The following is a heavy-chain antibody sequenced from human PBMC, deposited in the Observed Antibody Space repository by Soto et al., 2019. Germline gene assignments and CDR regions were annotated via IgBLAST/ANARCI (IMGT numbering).Heavy chain of an antibody. Sequence: ASVKVSCKVSGYTLTELSMHWVRQAPGKGLEWMGGFDPEDGETIYAQKFQGRVTMTEDTSTDTAYMELSSLRSEDTAVYYCATLATFTVVTHFDYWGQGTLVTVSS. CDR3: ATLATFTVVTHFDY. D-gene: IGHD2-15*01. CDR2: FDPEDGET. V-gene: IGHV1-24*01. CDR1: GYTLTELS. J-gene: IGHJ4*02.